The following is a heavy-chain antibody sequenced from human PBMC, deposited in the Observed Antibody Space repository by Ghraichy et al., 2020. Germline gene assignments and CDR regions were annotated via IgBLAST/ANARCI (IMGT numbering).Heavy chain of an antibody. CDR1: GGSFSGYY. D-gene: IGHD5-12*01. Sequence: SETLSLTCAVYGGSFSGYYWTWIRQPPGKGLEWIGEINHSGGTNHNPSLKSRVTISIATSQNQFSLRLNYLTAADTAIYYCARATIRDGMDVWGQGTTVTVSS. CDR2: INHSGGT. J-gene: IGHJ6*02. CDR3: ARATIRDGMDV. V-gene: IGHV4-34*01.